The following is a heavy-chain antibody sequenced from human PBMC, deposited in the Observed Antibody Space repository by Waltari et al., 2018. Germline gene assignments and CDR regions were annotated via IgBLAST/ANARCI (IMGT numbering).Heavy chain of an antibody. CDR1: GHSVNNDLY. Sequence: QVQLRESGPGLVRSSETLSLTCTVSGHSVNNDLYWAWIRQSPGGGLQCIASIYHTGSSHYNSSLKIRVSISTYMATKQFFLTLTHLTAADTAVYYCARLSDPNKYYYGMDVWGQGTTVTVSS. CDR2: IYHTGSS. D-gene: IGHD3-16*02. J-gene: IGHJ6*02. CDR3: ARLSDPNKYYYGMDV. V-gene: IGHV4-38-2*02.